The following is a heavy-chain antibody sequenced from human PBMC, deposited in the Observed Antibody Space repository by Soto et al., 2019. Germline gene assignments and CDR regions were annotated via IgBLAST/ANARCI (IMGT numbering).Heavy chain of an antibody. J-gene: IGHJ4*02. Sequence: SETLSLTCAVYGGSFSGYYWSWIRQPPGKGLEWIGEINHSGSTNYNPSLKSRVTISVDTSKNQFSLKLSSVTAADTAVYYCARGTIGGIMITFGGVTEHAPPPYFDYWGQGTLVTVSS. V-gene: IGHV4-34*01. CDR2: INHSGST. D-gene: IGHD3-16*01. CDR1: GGSFSGYY. CDR3: ARGTIGGIMITFGGVTEHAPPPYFDY.